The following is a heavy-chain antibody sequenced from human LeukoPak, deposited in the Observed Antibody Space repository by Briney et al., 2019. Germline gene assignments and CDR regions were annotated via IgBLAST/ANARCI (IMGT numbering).Heavy chain of an antibody. Sequence: ASVKVSCKASGYTFTGHYMHWVRQAPGQGLEWMGWINPNSGGTNYAQKFQGRVTMTRDTSISTAYMELSRLRSDDTAVYYCARVGPISWELLSSWFDPWGQGTLVTVSS. CDR3: ARVGPISWELLSSWFDP. D-gene: IGHD1-26*01. CDR1: GYTFTGHY. V-gene: IGHV1-2*02. CDR2: INPNSGGT. J-gene: IGHJ5*02.